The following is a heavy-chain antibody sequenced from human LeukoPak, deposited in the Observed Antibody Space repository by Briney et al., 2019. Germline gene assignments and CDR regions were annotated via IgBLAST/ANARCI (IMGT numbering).Heavy chain of an antibody. CDR2: IYYSGST. Sequence: PSENLSLTCTVSGGSISSSSYYWGWIRQPPGKGLEWIGSIYYSGSTYYNPSLKSRVTISVDTSKNQFSLKLSSVTAADTALYYCARRPSLYCSSTSCSSNYYFDYWGQGTLVTVSS. D-gene: IGHD2-2*01. CDR3: ARRPSLYCSSTSCSSNYYFDY. J-gene: IGHJ4*02. CDR1: GGSISSSSYY. V-gene: IGHV4-39*01.